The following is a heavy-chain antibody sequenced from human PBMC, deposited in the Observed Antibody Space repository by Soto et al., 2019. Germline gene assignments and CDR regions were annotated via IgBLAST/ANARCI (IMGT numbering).Heavy chain of an antibody. CDR3: ARGPPRRGYCSGGSCYRDRFPFDP. CDR1: GGSFSGYY. J-gene: IGHJ5*02. CDR2: INHSGST. D-gene: IGHD2-15*01. V-gene: IGHV4-34*01. Sequence: QVQLQQWGAGLLKPSETLSLTCAVYGGSFSGYYWSWIRQPPGKGLEWIGEINHSGSTNYNPSLKSRVTISVDTSKNQFSLKLSSVTAAHTAVYYCARGPPRRGYCSGGSCYRDRFPFDPWGQGTLVTVSS.